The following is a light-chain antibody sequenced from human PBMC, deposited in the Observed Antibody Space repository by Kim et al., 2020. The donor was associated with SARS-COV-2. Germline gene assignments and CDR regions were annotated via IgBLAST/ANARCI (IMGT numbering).Light chain of an antibody. CDR1: SLRSYY. V-gene: IGLV3-19*01. CDR2: GKD. J-gene: IGLJ2*01. Sequence: SSELTQDPAVSVALGQTVRITCQGDSLRSYYATWYQQKSEQAPVLVFYGKDKRPSGIADRFSGSSSGNTASLTITGAQAADEADYYCKSRDSRGNVVFGGGTQLTVL. CDR3: KSRDSRGNVV.